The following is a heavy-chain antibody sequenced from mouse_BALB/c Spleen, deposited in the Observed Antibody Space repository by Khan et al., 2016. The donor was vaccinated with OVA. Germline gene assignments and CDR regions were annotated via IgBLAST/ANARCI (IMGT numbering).Heavy chain of an antibody. V-gene: IGHV1-4*01. CDR3: ASGGFYFRSDGWFAY. J-gene: IGHJ3*01. CDR1: GYTFTSYK. Sequence: QMQLEQSGAELARPGASLKMSCKASGYTFTSYKMHWINQRPGRDLEWIGYINSSNSYTNYNQKFKDQATLTADKSYSTVFMQLSSLTSEDSAVYYCASGGFYFRSDGWFAYWGQGTLVTVSA. CDR2: INSSNSYT. D-gene: IGHD2-14*01.